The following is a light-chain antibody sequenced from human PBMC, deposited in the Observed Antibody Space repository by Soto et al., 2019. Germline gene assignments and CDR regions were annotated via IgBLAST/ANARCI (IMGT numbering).Light chain of an antibody. CDR2: GVS. CDR3: QHYGYSLWT. CDR1: QSLTSSY. V-gene: IGKV3-20*01. J-gene: IGKJ1*01. Sequence: EIVLTQSPGTLSLSPGETATLSCRASQSLTSSYLAWYQQRPGQAPSLLIYGVSSRDTGIPDRFSGSGSGTDFTLTITRLEPEDFAVYYCQHYGYSLWTFGQGTKVDIK.